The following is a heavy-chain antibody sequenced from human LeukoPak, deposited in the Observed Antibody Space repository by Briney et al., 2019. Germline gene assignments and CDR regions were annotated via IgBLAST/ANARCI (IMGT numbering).Heavy chain of an antibody. CDR3: AKELDY. J-gene: IGHJ4*02. CDR2: ISYDGSNK. V-gene: IGHV3-30*04. CDR1: GFTFSSYA. Sequence: GGSLRLSCAASGFTFSSYAMHWVRQAPGKGLEWVAVISYDGSNKYYADSVKGRFTISRDNSKNTLYLQMNSLRAEDTAVYYCAKELDYWGQGTLVTVSS.